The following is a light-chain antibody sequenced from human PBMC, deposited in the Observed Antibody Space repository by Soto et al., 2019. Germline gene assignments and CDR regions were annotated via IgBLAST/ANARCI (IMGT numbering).Light chain of an antibody. CDR1: SIDAGNYHV. CDR2: EGS. V-gene: IGLV2-23*01. CDR3: CAFAGSDISYV. J-gene: IGLJ1*01. Sequence: QSALTQPASVSGSPGQSIIISCTGTSIDAGNYHVVSWYQQHPGKAPQLIIFEGSRRPSGVSNRFSGSKSGNTASLTISDLQTEDEADYYCCAFAGSDISYVFGSGTKLTVL.